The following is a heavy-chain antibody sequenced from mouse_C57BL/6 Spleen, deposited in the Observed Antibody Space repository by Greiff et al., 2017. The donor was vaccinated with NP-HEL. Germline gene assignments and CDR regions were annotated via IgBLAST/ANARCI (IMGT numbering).Heavy chain of an antibody. CDR2: IWTGGGT. CDR1: GFSLTSYA. Sequence: VKLVESGPGLVAPSQSLSITCTVSGFSLTSYAISWVRQPPGKGLEWLGVIWTGGGTNYNSALKSRLSISKDNSKSQVFLKMNSLQTDDTARYYCARCVDYGSSYWFAYWGQGTLVTVSA. J-gene: IGHJ3*01. D-gene: IGHD1-1*01. CDR3: ARCVDYGSSYWFAY. V-gene: IGHV2-9-1*01.